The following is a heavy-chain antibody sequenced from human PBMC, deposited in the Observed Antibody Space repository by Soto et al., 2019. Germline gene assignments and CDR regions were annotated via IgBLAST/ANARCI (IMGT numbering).Heavy chain of an antibody. Sequence: APVKVCRKACRYTFTGSYMPWVRQAHRQRHEWMGWINPNSGGTNYAQKFQGWVTMTRDTSISTAYMELSRLRADDTAVYYWARDVNIVAKPVYWGQGTLVTVSA. CDR2: INPNSGGT. J-gene: IGHJ4*02. CDR3: ARDVNIVAKPVY. V-gene: IGHV1-2*04. D-gene: IGHD5-12*01. CDR1: RYTFTGSY.